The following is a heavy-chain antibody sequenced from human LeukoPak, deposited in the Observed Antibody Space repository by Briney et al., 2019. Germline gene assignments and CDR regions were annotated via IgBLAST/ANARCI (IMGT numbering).Heavy chain of an antibody. CDR2: INPNTGGT. CDR3: ARDPFRGYSSSFDY. V-gene: IGHV1-2*02. D-gene: IGHD5-18*01. CDR1: GYTFTGYY. Sequence: ASVKVSCKASGYTFTGYYLHWVRQAPGEGLEWMGWINPNTGGTYYGQEFQGRATMTSETSINTAYMELTRLTSDDTAVYYRARDPFRGYSSSFDYWGQGTLVTVSS. J-gene: IGHJ4*02.